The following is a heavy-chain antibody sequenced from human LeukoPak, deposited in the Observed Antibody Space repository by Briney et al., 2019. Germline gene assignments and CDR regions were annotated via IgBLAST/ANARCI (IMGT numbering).Heavy chain of an antibody. CDR3: ARGDSPIAAAGSRGPKREYFQH. J-gene: IGHJ1*01. D-gene: IGHD6-13*01. CDR1: GGSISSGGYS. CDR2: IYHSGST. V-gene: IGHV4-30-2*01. Sequence: SETLSLTCAVSGGSISSGGYSWSWIRQPPGKGLEWIGYIYHSGSTYYNPSLKSRVTISVDRSKNQFSLKLSSVTAADTAVYYCARGDSPIAAAGSRGPKREYFQHWGQGTLVTVSS.